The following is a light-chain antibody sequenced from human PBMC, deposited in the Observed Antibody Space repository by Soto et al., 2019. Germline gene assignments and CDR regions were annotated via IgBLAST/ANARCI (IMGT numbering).Light chain of an antibody. J-gene: IGKJ5*01. CDR1: QDITNY. V-gene: IGKV1-33*01. CDR2: DAS. CDR3: QHYDHLPIT. Sequence: IEVTQSPSSPSASVGDRVTITCQASQDITNYLNWYQQKPGKAPRLLLYDASSLETGVPSRFSGSGSGTDFTFTISSLQPEDIATYYCQHYDHLPITFGQGTRLEIK.